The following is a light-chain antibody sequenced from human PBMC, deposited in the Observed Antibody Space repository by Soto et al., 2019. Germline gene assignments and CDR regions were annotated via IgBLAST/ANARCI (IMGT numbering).Light chain of an antibody. CDR2: AAS. J-gene: IGKJ1*01. Sequence: DIQMTQSPSSLSASVGDRVTITCRASQSISNYLNWYQQKPGKAPKLLMYAASSLQSGVPSRFSGSGSGTDFTLTISSLQQEDFATYYCPRSYRTPRTFGQGTKWELK. CDR3: PRSYRTPRT. V-gene: IGKV1-39*01. CDR1: QSISNY.